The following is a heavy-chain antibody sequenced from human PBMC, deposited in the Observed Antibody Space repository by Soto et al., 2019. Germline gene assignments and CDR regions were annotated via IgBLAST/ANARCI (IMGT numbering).Heavy chain of an antibody. CDR3: ARGTACYRSGGEYYFDY. Sequence: TSETLSLTCDVSGDTISTGGYTWAWVRQPPGKDLEWIGHTYHSGNAYYNPSLKSRVNISVDTSKNQLSLKLSSVTAADTVVSYCARGTACYRSGGEYYFDYRGEGTLVT. CDR1: GDTISTGGYT. V-gene: IGHV4-30-2*01. D-gene: IGHD3-9*01. J-gene: IGHJ4*02. CDR2: TYHSGNA.